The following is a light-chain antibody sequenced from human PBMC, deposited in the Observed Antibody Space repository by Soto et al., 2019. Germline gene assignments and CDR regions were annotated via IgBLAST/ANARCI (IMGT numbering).Light chain of an antibody. V-gene: IGKV1-27*01. J-gene: IGKJ1*01. Sequence: DIQMTQSPSSLSASVGDRVTITCRASQGISNYLAWYQQKPGKVPKLLIYAASTLQSGVPSRFSGSGSGTDFTLTISSLQPEDVATYYCQKYNSAPHGWTFGQGTKVEIK. CDR1: QGISNY. CDR2: AAS. CDR3: QKYNSAPHGWT.